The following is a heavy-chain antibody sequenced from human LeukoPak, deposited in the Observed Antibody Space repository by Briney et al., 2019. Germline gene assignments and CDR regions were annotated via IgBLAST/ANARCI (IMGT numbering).Heavy chain of an antibody. D-gene: IGHD5-18*01. CDR2: IYYSGST. V-gene: IGHV4-31*03. CDR1: GGSISSGGYY. J-gene: IGHJ4*02. CDR3: ARAGRSDIYGYYFDY. Sequence: SQTLSLTCTVSGGSISSGGYYWSWIRQHPGKGLEWIGYIYYSGSTYYNPSLKSRVTISVDTSKNQFSLKLSSVTAADTAVYYCARAGRSDIYGYYFDYWGQGTLVTVSS.